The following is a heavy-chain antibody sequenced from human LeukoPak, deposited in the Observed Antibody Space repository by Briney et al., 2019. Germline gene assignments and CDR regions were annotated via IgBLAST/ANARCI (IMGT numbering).Heavy chain of an antibody. V-gene: IGHV3-7*03. CDR3: ARTPMVTSRYFDY. Sequence: GGSLRLSCAASGFIFRSYWMSWVRQAPGKGLEWVANINQDGSEKNYVDSVKGRFTISRDNAKNSLYLQANSLRAEDTAVYYYARTPMVTSRYFDYWGQGTLVTVSS. CDR1: GFIFRSYW. D-gene: IGHD2-21*02. J-gene: IGHJ4*02. CDR2: INQDGSEK.